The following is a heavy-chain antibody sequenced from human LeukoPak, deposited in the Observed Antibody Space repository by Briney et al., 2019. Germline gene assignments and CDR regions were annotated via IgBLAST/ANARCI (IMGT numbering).Heavy chain of an antibody. CDR3: ASQMGLVDTIYRHFDY. J-gene: IGHJ4*02. CDR1: GFTFSSYA. D-gene: IGHD5-18*01. V-gene: IGHV3-30-3*01. CDR2: ISYDGSNK. Sequence: GRSLRLSCAASGFTFSSYAMHWVRQAPGKGLEWVAVISYDGSNKYYADSVKGRFTISRDNSKNTLYLQMNSLRAEDTAVYYCASQMGLVDTIYRHFDYWGQGSLVTVSS.